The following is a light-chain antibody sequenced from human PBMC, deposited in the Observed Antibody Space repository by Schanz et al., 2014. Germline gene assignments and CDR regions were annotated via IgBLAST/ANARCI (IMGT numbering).Light chain of an antibody. V-gene: IGLV2-14*03. CDR2: DVS. CDR3: SSYVTNSHVYMI. Sequence: QSALTQPASVSGSPGQSITISCTGTSSDIGTYNFVSWYQQHPGKAPKLMIYDVSNRPSGVSNRFSGSKSGNTASLTISGLQAEDEADYYCSSYVTNSHVYMIFGGGTKLTVL. J-gene: IGLJ2*01. CDR1: SSDIGTYNF.